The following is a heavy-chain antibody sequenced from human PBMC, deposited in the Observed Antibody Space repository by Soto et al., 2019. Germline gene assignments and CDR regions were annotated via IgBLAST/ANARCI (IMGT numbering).Heavy chain of an antibody. J-gene: IGHJ4*02. CDR1: GYTFTSYD. CDR3: ARGRGRPLRDGYNYDY. D-gene: IGHD5-12*01. Sequence: QVQLVQSGAEVKKPGASVKVSCKASGYTFTSYDINWVRQATGQGLEWMGWVNPNSGNTGYAQKFQGRVTMTRNTSISTAYMELSSLRSEDTAVYYCARGRGRPLRDGYNYDYWGQGTLVTVSS. CDR2: VNPNSGNT. V-gene: IGHV1-8*01.